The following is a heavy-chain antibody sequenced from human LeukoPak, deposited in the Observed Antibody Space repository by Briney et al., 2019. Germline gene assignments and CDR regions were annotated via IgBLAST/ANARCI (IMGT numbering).Heavy chain of an antibody. D-gene: IGHD5-12*01. CDR2: MNPNSGNT. V-gene: IGHV1-8*01. CDR1: GYTFTSYD. CDR3: ARLGGYIVTYYYYMDV. J-gene: IGHJ6*03. Sequence: GASVKVSCKASGYTFTSYDINWVRQATGQGLEWMGWMNPNSGNTGYAQKFQGRVTMTRNTSISTAYMELSSLRSEDTAVYYCARLGGYIVTYYYYMDVWGKGTTVTISS.